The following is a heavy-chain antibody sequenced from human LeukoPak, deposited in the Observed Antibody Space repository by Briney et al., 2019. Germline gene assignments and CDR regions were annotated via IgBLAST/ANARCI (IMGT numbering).Heavy chain of an antibody. V-gene: IGHV4-34*01. Sequence: SETLSLTCAVYGGSFSGYYWSWIRQPPGKGLEWIGEINHSGSTNYNPSLKSRVTISVDTSKNQFSLKLSSVTAADTAAYYCARGGRYFDYYYYGMDVWGQGTTVTVSS. D-gene: IGHD3-9*01. CDR1: GGSFSGYY. CDR3: ARGGRYFDYYYYGMDV. J-gene: IGHJ6*02. CDR2: INHSGST.